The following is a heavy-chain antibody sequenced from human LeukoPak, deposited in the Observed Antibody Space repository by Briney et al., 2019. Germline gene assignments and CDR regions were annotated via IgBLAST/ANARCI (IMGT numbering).Heavy chain of an antibody. J-gene: IGHJ4*02. V-gene: IGHV4-39*01. CDR3: VSPRGFSYGYFDY. Sequence: PSETLSLTCTVSGGSISSSSAYWGWIRQPPGKGLVWIGSIYYSKSTYYNPSLKSRVTISADTSKNQFSLTLGSVSATDTAVYYYVSPRGFSYGYFDYWGQGTLVTVSS. CDR1: GGSISSSSAY. D-gene: IGHD5-18*01. CDR2: IYYSKST.